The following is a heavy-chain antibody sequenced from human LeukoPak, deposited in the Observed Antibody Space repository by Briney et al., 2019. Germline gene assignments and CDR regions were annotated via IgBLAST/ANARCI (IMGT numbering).Heavy chain of an antibody. J-gene: IGHJ2*01. CDR1: SDYISTYY. Sequence: SETLSLTCTVSSDYISTYYWSWLRQPSGKGLEWIGYIYYSGSTNYNPSLKNRVTISVDTSKDQFSLRLTSVTAADTAMYYCARSFLGDWYFDLWGRGTLVTVSS. CDR3: ARSFLGDWYFDL. CDR2: IYYSGST. D-gene: IGHD1-26*01. V-gene: IGHV4-59*01.